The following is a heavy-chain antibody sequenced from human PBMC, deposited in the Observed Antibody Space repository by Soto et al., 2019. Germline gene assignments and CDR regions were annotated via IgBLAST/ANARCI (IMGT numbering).Heavy chain of an antibody. V-gene: IGHV3-30*03. CDR3: ARDLSTGAADYYFDY. D-gene: IGHD6-13*01. J-gene: IGHJ4*02. CDR2: ISYDGGDK. Sequence: PGGSLRRSCAASGFTFNNFAMHWVRQAPGKGQEWVAVISYDGGDKYYADSVKGRFTISRDNSKNTLYLQMNGLRAEDTAVYYCARDLSTGAADYYFDYWGQGALVTVSS. CDR1: GFTFNNFA.